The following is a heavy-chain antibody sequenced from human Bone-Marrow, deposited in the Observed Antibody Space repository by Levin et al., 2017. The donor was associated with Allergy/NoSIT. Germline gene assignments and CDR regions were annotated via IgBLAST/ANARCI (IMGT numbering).Heavy chain of an antibody. J-gene: IGHJ4*02. D-gene: IGHD5-12*01. CDR1: GGSISSDNYY. Sequence: SETLSLTCTVSGGSISSDNYYWTWIRQPPGKGLEWIGYIYYSGYTYYNASLKSRVTLSIDTSKNQFSLRLNSVTAADTAVYYCARDGGGYGRIDYWGQGILVTVSS. CDR2: IYYSGYT. V-gene: IGHV4-30-4*01. CDR3: ARDGGGYGRIDY.